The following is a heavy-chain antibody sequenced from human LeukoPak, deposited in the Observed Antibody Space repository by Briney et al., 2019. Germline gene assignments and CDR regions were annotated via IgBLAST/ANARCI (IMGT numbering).Heavy chain of an antibody. CDR2: IRDSGEA. J-gene: IGHJ5*02. D-gene: IGHD1/OR15-1a*01. CDR1: GFIDSDYY. CDR3: GEDRPRNKAGARLDP. Sequence: PGGSLRLSCAVSGFIDSDYYMSWVRQAPGKGLEWVGLIRDSGEAFYADFARGRFAISRGESENPLYLQMNSLRVEDTAVYFFGEDRPRNKAGARLDPWGQETPVIVPS. V-gene: IGHV3-66*02.